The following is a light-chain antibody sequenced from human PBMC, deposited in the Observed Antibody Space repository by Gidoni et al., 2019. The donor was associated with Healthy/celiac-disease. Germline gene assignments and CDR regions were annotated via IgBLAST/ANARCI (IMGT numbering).Light chain of an antibody. CDR1: SSNIGAGYD. V-gene: IGLV1-40*01. CDR2: GNS. Sequence: QSVLTQPPSVSGAPGQRVTISCTGSSSNIGAGYDVHWYKQLPGTAPKPLSYGNSNRRSGVPDRFSGSNSGPSASLAITGLQADDEADYYCQSYDSSLSAVFGGGTKLTVL. J-gene: IGLJ2*01. CDR3: QSYDSSLSAV.